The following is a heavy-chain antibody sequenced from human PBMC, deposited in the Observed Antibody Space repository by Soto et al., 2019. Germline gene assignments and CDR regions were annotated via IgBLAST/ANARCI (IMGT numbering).Heavy chain of an antibody. V-gene: IGHV3-30*18. D-gene: IGHD3-22*01. CDR1: GFTFSSYG. Sequence: GGSLRLSCAASGFTFSSYGMHWVRQAPGKGLEWVAVISYDGSNKYYADYVKGRFTISRDNSKNALYLQMNSLRAEDTAVYYCAKSYDSSGYYFRFDYWGQGTLVTVS. CDR3: AKSYDSSGYYFRFDY. CDR2: ISYDGSNK. J-gene: IGHJ4*02.